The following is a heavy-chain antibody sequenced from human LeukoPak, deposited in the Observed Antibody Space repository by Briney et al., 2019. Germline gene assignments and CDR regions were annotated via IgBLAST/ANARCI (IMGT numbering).Heavy chain of an antibody. D-gene: IGHD3-10*01. Sequence: PSETLSLTCAVYGGSFSGYYWSWIRQSPGKGLEWIGEINHSGSTNYNPSLKSRVTISVDTSKNQFSLKLSSVTAADTAVYYCARGGGQGSGSYYYYYYMDVWGKGTTVTVSS. J-gene: IGHJ6*03. CDR3: ARGGGQGSGSYYYYYYMDV. CDR2: INHSGST. V-gene: IGHV4-34*01. CDR1: GGSFSGYY.